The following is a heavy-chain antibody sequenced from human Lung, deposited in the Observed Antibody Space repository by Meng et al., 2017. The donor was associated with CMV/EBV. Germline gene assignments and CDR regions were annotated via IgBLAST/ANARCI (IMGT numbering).Heavy chain of an antibody. V-gene: IGHV4-61*01. D-gene: IGHD2-15*01. CDR1: GGSVISGSYY. Sequence: SETLSLTCPVPGGSVISGSYYWSWIRQSPGNRLLWIGYIHNSGSTKYNPSLNSRVTISVDTHKNQFSMRLRFVTAADTAVYYCACDVGYCSDGSCYDYWGQGMLVTVSS. CDR3: ACDVGYCSDGSCYDY. J-gene: IGHJ4*02. CDR2: IHNSGST.